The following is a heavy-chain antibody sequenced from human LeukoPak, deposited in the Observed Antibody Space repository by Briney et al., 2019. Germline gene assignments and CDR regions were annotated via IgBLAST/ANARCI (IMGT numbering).Heavy chain of an antibody. V-gene: IGHV3-53*01. J-gene: IGHJ4*02. CDR1: GFTVSSNF. D-gene: IGHD3-22*01. CDR2: IYSADTT. Sequence: PGGSLRLSCAASGFTVSSNFMSWVCQAPGKGLEWVSVIYSADTTYYSDSVKGRFNISRDNSKNTLYLQMNSLRVEDTAVYYCARLHHDSSGYYLDYWGQGTLVTVSS. CDR3: ARLHHDSSGYYLDY.